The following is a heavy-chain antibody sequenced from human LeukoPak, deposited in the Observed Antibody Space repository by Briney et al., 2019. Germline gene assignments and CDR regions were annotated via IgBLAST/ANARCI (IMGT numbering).Heavy chain of an antibody. V-gene: IGHV4-34*01. CDR1: GGSFSGYY. J-gene: IGHJ3*02. CDR3: ASRLLWFGYAFDI. D-gene: IGHD3-10*01. CDR2: TNHSGST. Sequence: SETLSLTCAVYGGSFSGYYWSWIRQPPGKGLEWIGETNHSGSTNYNPSLKSRVTISVDTSKNQFSLKLSSVTAADTAVYYCASRLLWFGYAFDIWGQGTMVTVSS.